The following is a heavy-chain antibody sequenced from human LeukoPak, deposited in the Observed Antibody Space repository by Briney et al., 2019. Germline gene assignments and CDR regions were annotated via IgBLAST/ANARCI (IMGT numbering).Heavy chain of an antibody. J-gene: IGHJ4*02. CDR3: ARDQRWYYGSGSYLDY. CDR2: ISYDGSNK. D-gene: IGHD3-10*01. V-gene: IGHV3-30-3*01. Sequence: PGGSLRLSCAASGFTFSSYAMQWVRQAPGKELEWVAVISYDGSNKYYADSVKGRFTISRDNSKNTLYLQMNSLRAEDTAVYYCARDQRWYYGSGSYLDYWGQGTLVTVSS. CDR1: GFTFSSYA.